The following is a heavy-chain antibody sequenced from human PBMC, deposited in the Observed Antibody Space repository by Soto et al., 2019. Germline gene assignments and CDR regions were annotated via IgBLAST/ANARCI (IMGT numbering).Heavy chain of an antibody. V-gene: IGHV1-2*04. D-gene: IGHD2-2*01. CDR3: ARDGCSSTSCSVWGYYGMDV. CDR2: INPNSGGT. J-gene: IGHJ6*02. CDR1: GYTFTGYY. Sequence: QVQLVQSAAEVKKPGASVKVSCKASGYTFTGYYMHWVRQAPGQGLEWMGWINPNSGGTNYAQKFQGWVTMTRDTSISTAYMELSRLRSDDTAVYYCARDGCSSTSCSVWGYYGMDVWGQGTTVTVSS.